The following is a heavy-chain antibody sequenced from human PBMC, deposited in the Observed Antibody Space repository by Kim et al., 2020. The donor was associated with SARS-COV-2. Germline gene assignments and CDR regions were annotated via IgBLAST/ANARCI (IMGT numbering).Heavy chain of an antibody. D-gene: IGHD3-10*01. Sequence: SETLSLTCTVSGGYIRNYYWAWIRQPPGKGLEWIGYIYDTGSTNYNSSLTSRLTISVDTSKNQFSLNLGSVTAADTAIYYCARSSGVRWVDSSPYFDYWGQGHIVIVSS. CDR1: GGYIRNYY. J-gene: IGHJ4*02. V-gene: IGHV4-59*13. CDR3: ARSSGVRWVDSSPYFDY. CDR2: IYDTGST.